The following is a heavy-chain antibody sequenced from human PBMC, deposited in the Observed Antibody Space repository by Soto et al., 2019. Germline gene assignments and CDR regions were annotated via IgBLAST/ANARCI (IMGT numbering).Heavy chain of an antibody. CDR3: ARGAAGFGELFRNRYYHEG. CDR2: INPNSGGT. V-gene: IGHV1-2*04. J-gene: IGHJ6*04. CDR1: GYTFTGYY. Sequence: QVQLVQSGAEVKKPGASVKVSCKASGYTFTGYYMHWVRQAPGQGLEWMGWINPNSGGTNYAQKFQGWVTMTRDTSINKAYMEARRLRSDDTAGYYRARGAAGFGELFRNRYYHEGRGKGTTVTVSS. D-gene: IGHD3-10*01.